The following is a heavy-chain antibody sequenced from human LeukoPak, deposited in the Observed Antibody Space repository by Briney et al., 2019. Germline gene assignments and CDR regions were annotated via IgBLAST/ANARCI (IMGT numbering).Heavy chain of an antibody. CDR1: GFTFSSYS. V-gene: IGHV3-21*01. Sequence: PGRSLRLSCAASGFTFSSYSMNWVRQAPGKGLEWVSSISSSSSYIYYADSVKGRFTISRDNAKNSLYLQMNSLRAEDTAVYYCARDLLPIAARDLFDYWGQGTLVTVSS. J-gene: IGHJ4*02. D-gene: IGHD6-6*01. CDR2: ISSSSSYI. CDR3: ARDLLPIAARDLFDY.